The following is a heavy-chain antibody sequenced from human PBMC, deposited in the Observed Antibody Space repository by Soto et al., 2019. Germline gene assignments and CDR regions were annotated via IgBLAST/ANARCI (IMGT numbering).Heavy chain of an antibody. D-gene: IGHD3-22*01. CDR3: ANYDSSGYGMDY. CDR2: INYSGST. J-gene: IGHJ4*02. CDR1: GGFIGSYY. Sequence: PSETLSLTCTVSGGFIGSYYWSWIRQPPGKGLEWIGYINYSGSTNYNPSLKSRVTTSLDTSKNQFSLKLSSVTAADTAVYYCANYDSSGYGMDYWGQGTLVTVSS. V-gene: IGHV4-59*01.